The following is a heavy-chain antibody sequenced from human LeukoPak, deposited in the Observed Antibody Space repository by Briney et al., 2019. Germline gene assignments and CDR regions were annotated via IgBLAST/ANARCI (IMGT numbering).Heavy chain of an antibody. CDR1: GFTFSSYG. Sequence: GGTLRLSCAPSGFTFSSYGMHWVRQAPGKGLEWVAVISYDGSNKYYADSVKGRFTISRDNSKNTLYLQMNSLRAEDTAVYYCEAAGKGDYWGQGTLVTVSS. V-gene: IGHV3-30*03. CDR3: EAAGKGDY. J-gene: IGHJ4*02. CDR2: ISYDGSNK. D-gene: IGHD6-13*01.